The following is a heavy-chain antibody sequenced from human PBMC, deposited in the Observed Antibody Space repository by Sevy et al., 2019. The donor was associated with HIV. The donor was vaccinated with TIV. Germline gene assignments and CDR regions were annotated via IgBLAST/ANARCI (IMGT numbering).Heavy chain of an antibody. D-gene: IGHD6-13*01. V-gene: IGHV1-3*01. CDR3: TREAKQQLSQYFFDF. CDR1: GYLFISFV. Sequence: ASVKVSCKASGYLFISFVMHWVRQAPGQGLEWVEWINVGNGNTKYSQKFQDRVTITRDASTSTTYMELTSLTSEDTAIYYCTREAKQQLSQYFFDFWGQGTLVTVSS. CDR2: INVGNGNT. J-gene: IGHJ4*02.